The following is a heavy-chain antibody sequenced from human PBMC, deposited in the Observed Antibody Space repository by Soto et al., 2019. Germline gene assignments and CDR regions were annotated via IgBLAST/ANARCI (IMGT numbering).Heavy chain of an antibody. CDR2: ISSSGGTK. D-gene: IGHD6-13*01. J-gene: IGHJ5*02. CDR1: GFSFSHYY. CDR3: ARGYSSSWTYNWFDP. V-gene: IGHV3-11*01. Sequence: QVQLVESGGGLVKPGGSLRLSCAASGFSFSHYYMTWIRQAPGKGLEWVSYISSSGGTKYHADSVKGRFTISRDNAKNSLYLQMNSLRAEDTAVYYCARGYSSSWTYNWFDPWGQGTLVTVSS.